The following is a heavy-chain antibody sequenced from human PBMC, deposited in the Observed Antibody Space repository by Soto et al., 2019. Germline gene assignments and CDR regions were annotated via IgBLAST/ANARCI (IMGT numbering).Heavy chain of an antibody. Sequence: GGSLRLSCTASGFSFSSCWMGWVRQAPGRGLEWVANINQDGSAKDYVDSVKGRFTVSRDNAKNSLYLQMNSLRAEDTALYYCSYLGGDSIAHAFDYWGQGTLVTVSS. CDR2: INQDGSAK. D-gene: IGHD3-16*01. CDR3: SYLGGDSIAHAFDY. V-gene: IGHV3-7*01. CDR1: GFSFSSCW. J-gene: IGHJ4*02.